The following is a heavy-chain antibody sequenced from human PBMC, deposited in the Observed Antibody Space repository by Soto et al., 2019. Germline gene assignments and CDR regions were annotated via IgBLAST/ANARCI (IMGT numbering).Heavy chain of an antibody. Sequence: SETLSLTCGVSGGTVASSHWWSWVRQSPGRGLEWIGNVYHTGDTNFNPSLQSRVTFSVDKSNNQFSLRLTSVAAADTAVYFCAREIVTAGGNNYFDPWGPGTLVTVS. J-gene: IGHJ5*02. CDR1: GGTVASSHW. V-gene: IGHV4-4*02. CDR2: VYHTGDT. CDR3: AREIVTAGGNNYFDP. D-gene: IGHD2-21*02.